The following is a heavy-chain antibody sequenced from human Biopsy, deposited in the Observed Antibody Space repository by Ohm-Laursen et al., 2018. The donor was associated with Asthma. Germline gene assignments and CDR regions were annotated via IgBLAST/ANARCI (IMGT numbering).Heavy chain of an antibody. D-gene: IGHD5-12*01. CDR1: GGSVSSDKYY. CDR2: IFYSGAT. V-gene: IGHV4-61*01. J-gene: IGHJ4*02. CDR3: ARGTIVAGIDY. Sequence: GTLSLTCSVSGGSVSSDKYYWSWIRQPPGKGLEWIAYIFYSGATNCNPALKSRVAQSIDTSKSQFSLRLNSLSAADTAVYYCARGTIVAGIDYWGRGTLVTVSS.